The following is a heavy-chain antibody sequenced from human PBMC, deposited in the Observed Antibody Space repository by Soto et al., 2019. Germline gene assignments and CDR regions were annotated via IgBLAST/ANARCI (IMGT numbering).Heavy chain of an antibody. J-gene: IGHJ4*02. CDR3: AKVEGVDYDYIWGSYRPTNFDY. D-gene: IGHD3-16*02. Sequence: GGSLRLSCAASGFTFSSYGMHWVRQAPGKGLEWVAVISYDGSNKYYADSVKGRFTISRDNSKNTLYLQMNSLRAEDTAVYYCAKVEGVDYDYIWGSYRPTNFDYWGQGTLVTVSS. CDR1: GFTFSSYG. CDR2: ISYDGSNK. V-gene: IGHV3-30*18.